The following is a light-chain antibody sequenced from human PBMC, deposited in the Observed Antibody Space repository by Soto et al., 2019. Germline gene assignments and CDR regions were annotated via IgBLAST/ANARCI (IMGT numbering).Light chain of an antibody. CDR3: QQYASAPVYT. V-gene: IGKV3-20*01. CDR2: GAS. Sequence: EIVLTQSPGTLSLSPGERATLSCRASQSVSSSSLAWYQQKPGQAPRLLIYGASSRATGIPDRFSGSGSGTDFTLTISRLEPEDFAVYYCQQYASAPVYTFGQGTKLEIK. J-gene: IGKJ2*01. CDR1: QSVSSSS.